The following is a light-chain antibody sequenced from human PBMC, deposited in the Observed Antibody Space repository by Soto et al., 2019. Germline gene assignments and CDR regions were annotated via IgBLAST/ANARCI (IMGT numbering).Light chain of an antibody. J-gene: IGKJ5*01. CDR2: GTY. CDR3: QQYNNWPPQIT. V-gene: IGKV3-15*01. CDR1: QSVSSN. Sequence: EIVMTQSPPTLSVSPGERATLSCRASQSVSSNLAWYQQKPGQAPRLLIYGTYTMATGIPARFSGSGSGTEFTLTISSLQSEDFAVYYCQQYNNWPPQITFGQGTRLEIK.